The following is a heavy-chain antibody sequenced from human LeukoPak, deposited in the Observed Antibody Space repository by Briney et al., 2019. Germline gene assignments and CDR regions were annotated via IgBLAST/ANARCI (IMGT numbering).Heavy chain of an antibody. D-gene: IGHD6-13*01. CDR1: GGSFSGYY. CDR2: IYYSGST. J-gene: IGHJ6*02. Sequence: SETLSLTCAVYGGSFSGYYWSWIRQHPGKGLEWIGYIYYSGSTYYNPSLKSRVTISVDTSKNQFSLKLSSVTAADTAVYYCARVSVAAAGDDYYYGMDVWGQGTTVTVSS. V-gene: IGHV4-31*11. CDR3: ARVSVAAAGDDYYYGMDV.